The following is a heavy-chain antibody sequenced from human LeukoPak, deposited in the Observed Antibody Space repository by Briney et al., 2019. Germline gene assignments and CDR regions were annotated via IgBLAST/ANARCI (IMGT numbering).Heavy chain of an antibody. Sequence: SETLSLTCTVSGGSISSSSYYWGWIRQPPGKGLEWIGSIYYSGSTYYNPSLKSRVTISVDTSKNQFSLKLSSVTAADTAVYYCARGIAAAVDEGAFDIWGQGTMVTVSS. D-gene: IGHD6-13*01. CDR1: GGSISSSSYY. CDR3: ARGIAAAVDEGAFDI. V-gene: IGHV4-39*07. J-gene: IGHJ3*02. CDR2: IYYSGST.